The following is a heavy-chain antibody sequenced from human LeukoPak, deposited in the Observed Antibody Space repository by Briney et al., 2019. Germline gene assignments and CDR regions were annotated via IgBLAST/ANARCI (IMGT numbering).Heavy chain of an antibody. CDR2: ISSSGSNI. J-gene: IGHJ6*02. V-gene: IGHV3-48*03. CDR3: ASSYSGMDV. Sequence: GGSLRLSCAASGFTFSSYELNWVRQAPGKGLEWVSYISSSGSNIYYADSVKGRFTISRDNAKNSLYLQMNSLRAEDKAVYYCASSYSGMDVWGQGATVTVSS. CDR1: GFTFSSYE.